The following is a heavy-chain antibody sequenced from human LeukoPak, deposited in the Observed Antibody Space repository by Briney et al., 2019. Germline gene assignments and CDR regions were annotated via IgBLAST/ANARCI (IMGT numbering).Heavy chain of an antibody. Sequence: SQTLSLTCAIPGDSVSSYSAAWNWIRQSPSRGLEWLGRTYYRSNWYNDYAGSLRGRITISPDTSRNQFSLHLSSVTPDDTAVYYCARDPEWVYDTFDVWGQGTMVTVSS. CDR3: ARDPEWVYDTFDV. D-gene: IGHD3-3*01. V-gene: IGHV6-1*01. CDR1: GDSVSSYSAA. J-gene: IGHJ3*01. CDR2: TYYRSNWYN.